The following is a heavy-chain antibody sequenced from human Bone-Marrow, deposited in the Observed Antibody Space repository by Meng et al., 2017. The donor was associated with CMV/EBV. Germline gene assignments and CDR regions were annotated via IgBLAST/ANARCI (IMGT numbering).Heavy chain of an antibody. Sequence: GESLKISCAASGFTFSSYSMNWVRQAPGKGLEWVSSISSSSSYIYYADSVKGRFTISRDNAKNSLYLQMHSLRAEDTAVYYCARDSDCSGGSCYCEVFDLWGQGTPVTVSS. CDR1: GFTFSSYS. CDR2: ISSSSSYI. D-gene: IGHD2-15*01. CDR3: ARDSDCSGGSCYCEVFDL. J-gene: IGHJ5*02. V-gene: IGHV3-21*01.